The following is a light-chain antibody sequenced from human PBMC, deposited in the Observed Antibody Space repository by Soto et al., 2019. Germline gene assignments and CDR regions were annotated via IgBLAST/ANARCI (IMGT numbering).Light chain of an antibody. J-gene: IGKJ1*01. V-gene: IGKV3-20*01. CDR3: QQYGSSPGT. CDR2: GAS. CDR1: QSVSSSY. Sequence: DIVLTQFPGTLSLSPGDRATLSCRASQSVSSSYLAWYQQKPGQAPRLLIYGASSRATGIPDRFSGSGSGTDFTLTISRLEPEDFAVYYCQQYGSSPGTFGQGTKVDIK.